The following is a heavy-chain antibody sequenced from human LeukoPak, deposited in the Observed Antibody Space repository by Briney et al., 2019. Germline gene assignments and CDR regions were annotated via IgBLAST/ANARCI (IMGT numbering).Heavy chain of an antibody. CDR1: GFTFSDSY. Sequence: PGGSLRLSCAASGFTFSDSYMTWIRQAPGKGLEWVSAISGSGGSTYYADSVKGRFTISRDNSKNTLYLQMNSLRAEDTAVYYCAKDPPLQVVVVNDEENFDYWGQGTLVTVSS. J-gene: IGHJ4*02. V-gene: IGHV3-23*01. CDR2: ISGSGGST. CDR3: AKDPPLQVVVVNDEENFDY. D-gene: IGHD3-22*01.